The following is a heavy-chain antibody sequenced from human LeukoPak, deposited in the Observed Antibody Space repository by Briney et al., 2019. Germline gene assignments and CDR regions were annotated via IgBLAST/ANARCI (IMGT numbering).Heavy chain of an antibody. D-gene: IGHD1-1*01. V-gene: IGHV1-2*02. J-gene: IGHJ4*02. Sequence: ASVKVSCKASGYTFTDHFMHWMRQAPGQGLEWVGEINPYNGITKYAWRFQGRVSITRDTSISTAFMEVSRLTSDDTAVYYCARDNSLNDFDYWGQGTLATVAS. CDR2: INPYNGIT. CDR1: GYTFTDHF. CDR3: ARDNSLNDFDY.